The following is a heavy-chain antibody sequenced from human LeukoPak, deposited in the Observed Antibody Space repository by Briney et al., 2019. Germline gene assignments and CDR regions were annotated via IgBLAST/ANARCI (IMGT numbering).Heavy chain of an antibody. D-gene: IGHD2-21*01. V-gene: IGHV1-24*01. Sequence: ASVKVSCKVSGYTLTELSMHWVRQAPGRGLEWMGGFDPEDGETIYAQKFQGRVTMTEDTSTDTAYMELSSLRSEDTAVYYCATFPDWQPSTWRYWGQGTLVTVSS. CDR2: FDPEDGET. CDR1: GYTLTELS. CDR3: ATFPDWQPSTWRY. J-gene: IGHJ4*02.